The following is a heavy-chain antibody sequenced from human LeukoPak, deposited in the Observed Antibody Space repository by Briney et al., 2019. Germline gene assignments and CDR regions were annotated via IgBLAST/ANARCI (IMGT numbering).Heavy chain of an antibody. J-gene: IGHJ4*02. CDR3: ARDSTYYYDSGSSGPHYFDY. CDR1: GFTFSSYA. Sequence: GGSLRLSCAASGFTFSSYAMHWVRQAPGKGPEWVAVISYDGSNKYYADSVKGRFTISRDNSKNTLYLQMNSLRAEDTAVYYCARDSTYYYDSGSSGPHYFDYWSQGTLVTVSS. V-gene: IGHV3-30*01. D-gene: IGHD3-10*01. CDR2: ISYDGSNK.